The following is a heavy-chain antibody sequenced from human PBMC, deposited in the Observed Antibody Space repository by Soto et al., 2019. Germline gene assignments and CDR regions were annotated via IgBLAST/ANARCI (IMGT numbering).Heavy chain of an antibody. CDR1: GFTFSNAG. Sequence: PGGSLRLSCAASGFTFSNAGINWVRQTPGKGLEWVGRVKSKTDGGTTDFAAPVKGRFAISRDDSKNMVYLEMNSLKTEDTAIYYCTTDSYITSIIVRFDYWGHGTLVTVSS. V-gene: IGHV3-15*07. J-gene: IGHJ4*01. CDR3: TTDSYITSIIVRFDY. D-gene: IGHD3-22*01. CDR2: VKSKTDGGTT.